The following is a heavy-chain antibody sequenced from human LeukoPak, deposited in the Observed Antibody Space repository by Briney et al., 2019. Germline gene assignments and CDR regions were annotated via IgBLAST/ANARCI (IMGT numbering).Heavy chain of an antibody. D-gene: IGHD2-21*02. CDR2: INPNRGGT. V-gene: IGHV1-2*06. J-gene: IGHJ3*02. CDR3: ARVRYCGGDCDSDKKWAFDI. Sequence: ASVKVSCKASGYTFTGYYMHWLRQAPGRGLEWMGRINPNRGGTNSAQRFQGRVTMPRDTSISTAYMELSRLRSDDTAVYYWARVRYCGGDCDSDKKWAFDIWGQGTMVTVSS. CDR1: GYTFTGYY.